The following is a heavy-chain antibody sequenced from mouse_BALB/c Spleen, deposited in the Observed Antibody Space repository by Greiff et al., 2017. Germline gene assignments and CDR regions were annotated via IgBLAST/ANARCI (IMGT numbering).Heavy chain of an antibody. J-gene: IGHJ4*01. CDR2: IWAGGST. V-gene: IGHV2-9*02. D-gene: IGHD1-2*01. CDR1: GFSLTSYG. Sequence: VKLMESGPGLVAPSQSLSITCTVSGFSLTSYGLHWVRQPPGKGLEWLGVIWAGGSTNYNSALMSRLSISKDNSKSQVFLKMNSLQTDDTAMYYCARENYGLYAMDYWGQGTSVTVSS. CDR3: ARENYGLYAMDY.